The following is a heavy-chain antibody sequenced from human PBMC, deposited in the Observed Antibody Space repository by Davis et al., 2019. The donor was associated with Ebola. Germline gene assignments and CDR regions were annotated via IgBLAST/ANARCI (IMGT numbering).Heavy chain of an antibody. CDR2: LYSSGSTT. CDR1: GFSVSDSY. D-gene: IGHD6-6*01. V-gene: IGHV3-53*01. Sequence: PGGSLRLSCAVSGFSVSDSYMHWVRQAPGKGLEWVSVLYSSGSTTYYADSVQGRFTISRDTSKNTLYLQMDSLRAEDTAVYYCARDGGAARQLDYWGQGTLVTVSS. CDR3: ARDGGAARQLDY. J-gene: IGHJ4*02.